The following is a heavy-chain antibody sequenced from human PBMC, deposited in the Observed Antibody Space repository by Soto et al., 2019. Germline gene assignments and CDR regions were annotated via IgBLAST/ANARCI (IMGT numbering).Heavy chain of an antibody. Sequence: GGSLRLSCAASGFTFSSYGMHWVRQAPGKGLEWVAVIWYDGSNKYYADSVKGRFTISRDNSKNTLYLQMNSLRAEDTAVYYCARDRARWLPSKGGMDVWGQGTTVTVSS. V-gene: IGHV3-33*01. CDR1: GFTFSSYG. CDR2: IWYDGSNK. CDR3: ARDRARWLPSKGGMDV. J-gene: IGHJ6*02. D-gene: IGHD5-12*01.